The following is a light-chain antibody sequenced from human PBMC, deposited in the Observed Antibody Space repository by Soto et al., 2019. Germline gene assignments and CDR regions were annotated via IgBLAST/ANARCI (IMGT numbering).Light chain of an antibody. CDR2: DAS. J-gene: IGKJ1*01. V-gene: IGKV3-11*01. CDR1: QSVSSS. CDR3: QQRSSWPRT. Sequence: EIVLTQSPATLSLSPGERGTLSCRASQSVSSSLAWYQQKPGQAPRLLIYDASNRATGIPARFSGSGSGTDFILTIGSLEPEYFAVYYCQQRSSWPRTFGHGTKVEIK.